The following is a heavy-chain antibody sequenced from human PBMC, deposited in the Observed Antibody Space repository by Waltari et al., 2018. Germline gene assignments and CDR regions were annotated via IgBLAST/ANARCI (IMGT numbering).Heavy chain of an antibody. V-gene: IGHV3-53*01. CDR3: ARGPWTAPREDYGMDV. J-gene: IGHJ6*02. CDR2: IYSGGST. Sequence: EVQLVESGGGLIQPGGSLRLSCAASGFTVSSNYMSWVRQAPGKGLEWDSVIYSGGSTYYADSVKCRFTISRDNSKNTLYLQMNSLRAEDTAVYYCARGPWTAPREDYGMDVWGQGTTVTVSS. D-gene: IGHD2-21*02. CDR1: GFTVSSNY.